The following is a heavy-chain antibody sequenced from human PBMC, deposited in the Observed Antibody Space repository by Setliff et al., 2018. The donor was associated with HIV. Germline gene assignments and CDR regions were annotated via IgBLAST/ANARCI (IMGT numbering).Heavy chain of an antibody. CDR2: IYSSGST. V-gene: IGHV4-39*07. Sequence: PSETLSLTCTVSGGSTSTSGYYWGWIRQPPGKGREWIGSIYSSGSTYYNPSLKSRVTISVDTSKNQVSLKLKSVTAADTAVYYCARGVLWLGEFAYYYYYIDVWGKGTPVTVSS. CDR1: GGSTSTSGYY. J-gene: IGHJ6*03. CDR3: ARGVLWLGEFAYYYYYIDV. D-gene: IGHD3-10*01.